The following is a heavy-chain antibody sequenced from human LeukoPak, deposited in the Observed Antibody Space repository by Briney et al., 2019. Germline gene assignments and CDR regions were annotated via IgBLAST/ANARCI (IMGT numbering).Heavy chain of an antibody. J-gene: IGHJ4*02. V-gene: IGHV7-4-1*02. Sequence: GASVKVSCKASGYTFTSYAMNWVRQAPGQGLEWMGWINTNTGNPTYAQGFTGRFVFSLDTSVSTAYLQISSLKAEDTAVYYCARDLYCSGGSCYSSGDYWGQGTLVTVSS. CDR2: INTNTGNP. D-gene: IGHD2-15*01. CDR1: GYTFTSYA. CDR3: ARDLYCSGGSCYSSGDY.